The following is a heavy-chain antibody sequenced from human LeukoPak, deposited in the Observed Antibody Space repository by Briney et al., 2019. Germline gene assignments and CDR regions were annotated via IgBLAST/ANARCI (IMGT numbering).Heavy chain of an antibody. CDR3: VRDYRACFDY. J-gene: IGHJ4*02. CDR1: GFTFGKYW. D-gene: IGHD3-16*02. Sequence: PGGSLRLSCVASGFTFGKYWMSWVRQAPGKGLEWVANIKQDGSEKYYVDSVKGRFTISRDNAKNSLYLQMNSLRAEDTAVYYCVRDYRACFDYWGQGTLVTVSS. V-gene: IGHV3-7*03. CDR2: IKQDGSEK.